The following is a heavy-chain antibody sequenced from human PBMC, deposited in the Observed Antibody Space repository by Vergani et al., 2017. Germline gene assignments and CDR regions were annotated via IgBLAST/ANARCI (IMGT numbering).Heavy chain of an antibody. V-gene: IGHV1-18*04. CDR3: ARDEGHWSSTSCLYQWWGDGDAFDI. CDR1: GYTFTSYG. J-gene: IGHJ3*02. Sequence: QVQLVQSGAEVKKPGASVKVSCKASGYTFTSYGISWVRQAPGQGLEWMGWISAYNGNTNYAQKLQGRGTMTTDTSTSTAYMELRSLRSDDTAVYYCARDEGHWSSTSCLYQWWGDGDAFDIWGQGTMVTVSS. CDR2: ISAYNGNT. D-gene: IGHD2-2*01.